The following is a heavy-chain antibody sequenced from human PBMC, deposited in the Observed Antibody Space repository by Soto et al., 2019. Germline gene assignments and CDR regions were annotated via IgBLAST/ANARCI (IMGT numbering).Heavy chain of an antibody. J-gene: IGHJ4*02. D-gene: IGHD1-1*01. CDR2: ISAHNGNT. Sequence: QVHLVQSGAEVKKPGASVKVSCKGSGYAFTTYGITWVRQAPGQGLEWMGWISAHNGNTNYAQKLQGRVTVNRDTSTSTAYMELRSLISDDTAVYYCARGRYGDYWGQGALVTVSS. CDR3: ARGRYGDY. V-gene: IGHV1-18*01. CDR1: GYAFTTYG.